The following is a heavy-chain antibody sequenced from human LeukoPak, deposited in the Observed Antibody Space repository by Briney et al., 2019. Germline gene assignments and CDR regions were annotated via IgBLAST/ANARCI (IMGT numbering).Heavy chain of an antibody. D-gene: IGHD2-21*01. J-gene: IGHJ5*01. CDR3: ARGLDGDFLDYNWFDS. CDR1: GYTFTNYN. CDR2: MNPISGYT. Sequence: ASVKVSCKASGYTFTNYNVNWVRQATGQGLEWMGWMNPISGYTGYAQKFQGRATMTRDTSISTAYMELSSLRSEDTAVYYCARGLDGDFLDYNWFDSWGQGTLVTVSS. V-gene: IGHV1-8*01.